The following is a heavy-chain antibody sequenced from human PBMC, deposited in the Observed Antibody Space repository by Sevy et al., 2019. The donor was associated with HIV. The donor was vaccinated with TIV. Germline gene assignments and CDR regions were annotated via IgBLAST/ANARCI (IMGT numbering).Heavy chain of an antibody. J-gene: IGHJ4*02. CDR3: ARHGGRIQQWYFHY. D-gene: IGHD5-18*01. V-gene: IGHV4-39*01. Sequence: ETLSLTCTVSGDSISSSNYYGGWIRQPPGKGLEWIGSIYYSGSTYYNPSLQSRVTISVDTSKNQFSLSLSSVTAADTAVYYCARHGGRIQQWYFHYWGQGTLVTVSS. CDR1: GDSISSSNYY. CDR2: IYYSGST.